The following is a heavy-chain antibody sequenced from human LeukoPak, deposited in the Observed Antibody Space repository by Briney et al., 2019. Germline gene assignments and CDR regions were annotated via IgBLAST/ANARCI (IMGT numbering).Heavy chain of an antibody. CDR1: GFTFSSYN. CDR2: ISDSGSPI. CDR3: ARKPFYGSGIGH. V-gene: IGHV3-48*03. D-gene: IGHD3-10*01. J-gene: IGHJ4*02. Sequence: SGGSLRLSCAASGFTFSSYNMNWVRQAPGKGLEWVSYISDSGSPIYYADSVKGRFTISRDNAKNSLYLQMNSLRAEDTVVYYCARKPFYGSGIGHWGQGTLVTVSS.